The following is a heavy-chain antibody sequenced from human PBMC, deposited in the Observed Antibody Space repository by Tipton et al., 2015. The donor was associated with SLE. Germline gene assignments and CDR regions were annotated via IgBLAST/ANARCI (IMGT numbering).Heavy chain of an antibody. CDR3: ARDPTNADCSDGVCPPTDTFDI. D-gene: IGHD2-8*01. CDR2: IYHSGNT. V-gene: IGHV4-38-2*02. CDR1: GYSISSGYY. J-gene: IGHJ3*02. Sequence: TLSLTCAVSGYSISSGYYWGWIRQPPGKGLEWIGSIYHSGNTYYNPSLKSRVTISVDTSKNQFSLRLSSVTAADTAVYYCARDPTNADCSDGVCPPTDTFDIWGQGTMVTVSS.